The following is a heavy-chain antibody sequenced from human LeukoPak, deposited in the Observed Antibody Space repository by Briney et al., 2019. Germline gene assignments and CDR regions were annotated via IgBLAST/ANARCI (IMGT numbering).Heavy chain of an antibody. J-gene: IGHJ4*02. CDR3: ARLRAVVDY. CDR1: GGSISSSSYY. CDR2: IYYSGST. V-gene: IGHV4-39*01. Sequence: PSETLSLTCTVSGGSISSSSYYWGWIRQPPGKGLEWIGSIYYSGSTYYNPSLESRVTISVDTSKNQFSLKLSSVTAADTAVYYCARLRAVVDYWGQGTLVTVSS.